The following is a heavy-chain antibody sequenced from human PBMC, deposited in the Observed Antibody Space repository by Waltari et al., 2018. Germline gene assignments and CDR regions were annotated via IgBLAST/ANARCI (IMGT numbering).Heavy chain of an antibody. CDR3: ARGGGTTAWPNWFDP. CDR1: GGSISSYY. Sequence: QVQLQESGPGLVKPSETLSLTCTVSGGSISSYYWSWIRQPPGKGLEWIGSSYYSGSTNYHPSLKSRVTISVDTSKNQFSRKRGSVTAADTAVYYCARGGGTTAWPNWFDPWGQGTLVTVSS. D-gene: IGHD3-16*01. J-gene: IGHJ5*02. V-gene: IGHV4-59*01. CDR2: SYYSGST.